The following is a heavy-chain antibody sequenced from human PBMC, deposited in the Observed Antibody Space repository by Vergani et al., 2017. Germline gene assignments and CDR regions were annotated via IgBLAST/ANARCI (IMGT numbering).Heavy chain of an antibody. CDR1: GYTLTELS. D-gene: IGHD3-10*01. V-gene: IGHV1-24*01. CDR3: ARDYDVDYYGSGSYLLFDP. Sequence: QVQLVQSGAEVKKPGASVKVSCKVSGYTLTELSMHWVRQAPGKGLEWMGGFDPEDGETIYAQKFQGRVTMTTDTSTSTAYMELRSLRSDDTAVYYCARDYDVDYYGSGSYLLFDPWGQGTLVTVSS. J-gene: IGHJ5*02. CDR2: FDPEDGET.